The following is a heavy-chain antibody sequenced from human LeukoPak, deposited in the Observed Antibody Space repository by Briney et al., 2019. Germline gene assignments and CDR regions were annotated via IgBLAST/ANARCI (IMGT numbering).Heavy chain of an antibody. CDR3: ARGRDSGSFIIDY. V-gene: IGHV3-23*01. CDR1: GFTFSTYA. CDR2: VRGSGSDT. D-gene: IGHD3-10*01. Sequence: GGSLRLSCAVSGFTFSTYAMSWVRQAPGKGLEWISAVRGSGSDTYYADSVKGRFTISRDNSKNTLYLQMNSLGTEDTAVYYCARGRDSGSFIIDYWGQGTLVTVSS. J-gene: IGHJ4*02.